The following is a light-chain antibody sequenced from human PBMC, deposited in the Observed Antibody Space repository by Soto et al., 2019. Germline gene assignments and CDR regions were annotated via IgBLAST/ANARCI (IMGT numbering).Light chain of an antibody. Sequence: QSALTQPPSASGSPGQSVTISCTGTSSDIGGYNFVSWYQQHPGKAPKLLIYEINKRPSGVPDRFSGSKSGNTASLTVSGLQAEDEADYYCSSYAGSKGDFFGTGTKLTVL. V-gene: IGLV2-8*01. CDR1: SSDIGGYNF. CDR2: EIN. J-gene: IGLJ1*01. CDR3: SSYAGSKGDF.